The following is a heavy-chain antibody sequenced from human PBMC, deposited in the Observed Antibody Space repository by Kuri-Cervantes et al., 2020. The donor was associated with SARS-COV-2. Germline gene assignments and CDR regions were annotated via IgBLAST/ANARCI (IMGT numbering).Heavy chain of an antibody. CDR1: GFIFGNYW. J-gene: IGHJ4*02. Sequence: GESLKISCAASGFIFGNYWMSWVRHAPGRGLEWVANIKQDGSEEFYVDSVKGRFTVSRDNSKNTLYLQMNSLRAEDTAVYYCAREGPYDYSNYDYWGQGTLVTVSS. D-gene: IGHD4-11*01. CDR2: IKQDGSEE. CDR3: AREGPYDYSNYDY. V-gene: IGHV3-7*01.